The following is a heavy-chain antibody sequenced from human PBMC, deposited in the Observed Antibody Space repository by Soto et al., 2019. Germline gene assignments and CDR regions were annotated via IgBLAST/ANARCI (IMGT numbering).Heavy chain of an antibody. J-gene: IGHJ4*02. V-gene: IGHV1-69*13. CDR2: IIPIFGTA. Sequence: ASVKVSCKASGGTFSSYAISWVRQAPGQGLEWMGGIIPIFGTANYAQKFQGRVTITADESTSTAYMELSSLRSEDTAVYYCARGLTTGPDSGSYFDYWGQGTLVTVSS. CDR3: ARGLTTGPDSGSYFDY. D-gene: IGHD1-26*01. CDR1: GGTFSSYA.